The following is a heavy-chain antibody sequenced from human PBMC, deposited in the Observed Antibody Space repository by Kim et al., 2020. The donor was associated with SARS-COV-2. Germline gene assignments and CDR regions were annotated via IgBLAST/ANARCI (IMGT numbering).Heavy chain of an antibody. Sequence: SETLSLTCAVYGGSFSGYYWSWIRQPPGKGLEWIGEINHSGSTNYNPSLKSRVTISVDTSKNQFSLKLSSVTAADTAVYYCARAAGYYYGSGSYYKSRYGMDVWGQGTTVTVSS. D-gene: IGHD3-10*01. CDR3: ARAAGYYYGSGSYYKSRYGMDV. CDR2: INHSGST. CDR1: GGSFSGYY. V-gene: IGHV4-34*01. J-gene: IGHJ6*02.